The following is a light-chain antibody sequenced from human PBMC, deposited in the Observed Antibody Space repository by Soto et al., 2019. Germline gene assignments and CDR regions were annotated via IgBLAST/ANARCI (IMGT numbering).Light chain of an antibody. Sequence: SALTQPRSVSGSPGQSVTISCTGTTSNFVGDKYVAWYQQHPGKAPRLMIYDVSKRPSGVPDRFSGSKSGNTASLTISGLQAEDEADYYCCSYVGNYIYVFGTGTKVTAL. CDR3: CSYVGNYIYV. CDR1: TSNFVGDKY. CDR2: DVS. V-gene: IGLV2-11*01. J-gene: IGLJ1*01.